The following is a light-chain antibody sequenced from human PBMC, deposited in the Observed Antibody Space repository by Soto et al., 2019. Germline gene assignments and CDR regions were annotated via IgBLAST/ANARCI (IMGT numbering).Light chain of an antibody. CDR3: TSYVGNDIWV. Sequence: QSVLTQPPSASGSPGQSVTIYCTGTSSDVGAYKYVSWYQQYPGKAPKLMIYEVTKRPSGVPDRFSGSKSGNTASLTVSGLQAEDEADYYCTSYVGNDIWVFGGGTKVTVL. CDR1: SSDVGAYKY. CDR2: EVT. V-gene: IGLV2-8*01. J-gene: IGLJ3*02.